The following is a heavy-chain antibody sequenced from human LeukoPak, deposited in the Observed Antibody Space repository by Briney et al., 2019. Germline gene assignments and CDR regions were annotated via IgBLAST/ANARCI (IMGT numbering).Heavy chain of an antibody. D-gene: IGHD2-2*01. CDR3: ARHLFYCSSTSCYGYWFDP. Sequence: SETLSLTCTVAGRSISISRYYCGWIRQPPGKGLEWIGSIYYSGSTYYNPSLTSRVTISVDTSKHQFSLKLSSVTAADTAVYYCARHLFYCSSTSCYGYWFDPWGQGTLVTVSS. J-gene: IGHJ5*02. CDR1: GRSISISRYY. CDR2: IYYSGST. V-gene: IGHV4-39*01.